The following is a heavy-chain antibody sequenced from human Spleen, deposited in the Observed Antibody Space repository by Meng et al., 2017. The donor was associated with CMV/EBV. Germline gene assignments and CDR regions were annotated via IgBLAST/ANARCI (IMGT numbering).Heavy chain of an antibody. CDR1: KFDFSIYT. V-gene: IGHV3-23*01. Sequence: GESLKISCAASKFDFSIYTMNWVRQAPGKGLEWVSAISGSGGSTYYADSVKGRFTISRDNSKNTLYLQMNSLRAEDTAVYYCAKGSTVTTYYYYYGMDVWGQGTTVTVSS. J-gene: IGHJ6*02. CDR2: ISGSGGST. D-gene: IGHD4-17*01. CDR3: AKGSTVTTYYYYYGMDV.